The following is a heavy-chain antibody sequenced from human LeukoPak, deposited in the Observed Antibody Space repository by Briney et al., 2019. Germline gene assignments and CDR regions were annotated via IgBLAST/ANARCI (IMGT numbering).Heavy chain of an antibody. CDR3: TRHKRWLQFPDAFDV. D-gene: IGHD5-24*01. Sequence: SETLSLTCTVSGGSINNYYWSWFRQPPGKGLEWLGYTYHSGSTSYNPSLESRVAISVDMSKSQFSLELTSVTAADTAIYYCTRHKRWLQFPDAFDVWGQGTMVTVSS. CDR1: GGSINNYY. J-gene: IGHJ3*01. V-gene: IGHV4-59*08. CDR2: TYHSGST.